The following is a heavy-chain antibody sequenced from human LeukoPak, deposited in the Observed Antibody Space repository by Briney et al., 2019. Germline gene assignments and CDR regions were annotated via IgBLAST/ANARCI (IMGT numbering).Heavy chain of an antibody. J-gene: IGHJ5*02. CDR1: GGSFSGHY. Sequence: SETLSLTCAVYGGSFSGHYWSWIRQPPGKGLEWIGEINHSGNTNYNPSLKSRVTISVDTSKNQLSLKLSSVTAADTAVYYCARGRFYYYGSGSYSRTFDPWGQGTLVTVSS. V-gene: IGHV4-34*01. CDR3: ARGRFYYYGSGSYSRTFDP. CDR2: INHSGNT. D-gene: IGHD3-10*01.